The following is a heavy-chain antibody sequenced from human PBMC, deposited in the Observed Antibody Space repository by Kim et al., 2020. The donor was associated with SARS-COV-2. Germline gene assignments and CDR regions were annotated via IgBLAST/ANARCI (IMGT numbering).Heavy chain of an antibody. D-gene: IGHD3-10*01. CDR2: IYYSGST. V-gene: IGHV4-31*03. Sequence: SETLSLTCTVSGGSISSGGYYWSWIRQHPGKGLEWIGYIYYSGSTYYNPSLKSRVTISVDTSKNQFSLKLSSVTAADTAVYYCARIPRFGELGTYYYYGMDVWGQGTTVTVSS. CDR3: ARIPRFGELGTYYYYGMDV. CDR1: GGSISSGGYY. J-gene: IGHJ6*02.